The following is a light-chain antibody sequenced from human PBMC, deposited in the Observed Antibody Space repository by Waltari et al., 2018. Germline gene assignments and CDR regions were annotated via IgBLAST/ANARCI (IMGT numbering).Light chain of an antibody. CDR3: QQYSRWPLT. CDR2: GSS. Sequence: DTVMTQSPATLSVYPGEGATLSCRASQTTYTNLAWYQQKTGQVPRLLIYGSSTRATGIPGRFSGSGSGTEFTLTISSLQSEDFAVYYCQQYSRWPLTFGGGTKVEIK. J-gene: IGKJ4*01. CDR1: QTTYTN. V-gene: IGKV3-15*01.